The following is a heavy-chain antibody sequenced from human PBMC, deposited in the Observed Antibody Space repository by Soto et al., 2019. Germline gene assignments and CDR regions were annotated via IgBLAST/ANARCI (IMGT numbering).Heavy chain of an antibody. D-gene: IGHD2-21*01. CDR2: IYYSGAA. V-gene: IGHV4-39*01. CDR3: ARASNNRGSRCGHDY. J-gene: IGHJ4*02. CDR1: GGSISGSSYY. Sequence: SETLSLTCTVSGGSISGSSYYWGWIRQPPGKGLEWIGTIYYSGAAYYNPSLRSRVTISVDTSRNQFSMKLNSVTAADTAVYYCARASNNRGSRCGHDYWGQGTLVPVSS.